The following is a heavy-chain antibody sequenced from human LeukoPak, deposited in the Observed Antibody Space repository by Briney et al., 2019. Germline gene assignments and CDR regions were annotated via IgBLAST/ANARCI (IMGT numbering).Heavy chain of an antibody. V-gene: IGHV1-2*02. J-gene: IGHJ4*02. Sequence: VASVKVSCKASGYTFTGYYMHWVRQAPGQGLEWMGWINPNSGGTNYAQKFQGRGTMTRDTSISTAYMELSRLRSDDTAVYYCARVSWDSSGYYFDYWGQGTLVTVSS. CDR3: ARVSWDSSGYYFDY. D-gene: IGHD3-22*01. CDR1: GYTFTGYY. CDR2: INPNSGGT.